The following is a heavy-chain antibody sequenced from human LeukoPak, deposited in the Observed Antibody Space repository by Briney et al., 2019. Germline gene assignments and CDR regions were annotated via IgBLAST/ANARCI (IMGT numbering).Heavy chain of an antibody. Sequence: LAASVKVSCKASGYTFTSYGISWVRQAPGQGLEWMGWISAYNGNTNYAQKLQGRVTMTTDTSTSTAYMELRSLRSDDTAVYYCARDRRNMITPPGHWGQGTLVTVSS. J-gene: IGHJ4*02. D-gene: IGHD3-22*01. CDR2: ISAYNGNT. CDR1: GYTFTSYG. V-gene: IGHV1-18*01. CDR3: ARDRRNMITPPGH.